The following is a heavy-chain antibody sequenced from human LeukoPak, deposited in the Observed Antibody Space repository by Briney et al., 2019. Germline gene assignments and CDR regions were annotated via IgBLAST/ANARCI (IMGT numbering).Heavy chain of an antibody. J-gene: IGHJ4*02. V-gene: IGHV3-21*01. Sequence: PGGSLRLPCAASGFTFSSCGMNWVRQAPGKGLEWVSSISGSSTYIYYADSVKGRFTISRDNAKNSLYLQMNSLRAEDTAVYYCARGSEWSSGVSDYWGQGTLVTVSS. CDR2: ISGSSTYI. CDR3: ARGSEWSSGVSDY. D-gene: IGHD3-3*01. CDR1: GFTFSSCG.